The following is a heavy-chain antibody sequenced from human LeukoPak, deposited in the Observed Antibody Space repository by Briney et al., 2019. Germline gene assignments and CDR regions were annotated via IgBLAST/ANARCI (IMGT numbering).Heavy chain of an antibody. Sequence: SETLSLTCTVSGGSISSSSYYWGWIRQPPGKGLEWIGSIYYSGSTNYNPSLKSRVTISVDTPKNQFSLKLSSVTAADTAVYYCARGYCRGTSCNRYTFDMWGQGTMVTVSS. CDR2: IYYSGST. J-gene: IGHJ3*02. CDR3: ARGYCRGTSCNRYTFDM. CDR1: GGSISSSSYY. D-gene: IGHD2-2*01. V-gene: IGHV4-39*07.